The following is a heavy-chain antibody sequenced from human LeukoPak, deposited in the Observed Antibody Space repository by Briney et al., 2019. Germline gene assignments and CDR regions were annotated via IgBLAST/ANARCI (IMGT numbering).Heavy chain of an antibody. J-gene: IGHJ2*01. D-gene: IGHD2-2*03. V-gene: IGHV1-69*13. Sequence: SVKVSCKASGGTFSSYAISWVRQAPGQGLEWMGGIIPIFGTANYAQKFQGRVTITADESTSTAYMELSNLRSEDTAVYYCASWIRNWYFDLWGRGTLVTVSS. CDR3: ASWIRNWYFDL. CDR1: GGTFSSYA. CDR2: IIPIFGTA.